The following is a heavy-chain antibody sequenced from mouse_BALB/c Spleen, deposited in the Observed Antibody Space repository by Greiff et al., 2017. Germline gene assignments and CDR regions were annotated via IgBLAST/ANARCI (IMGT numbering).Heavy chain of an antibody. CDR3: ARRGYGTAFDV. CDR2: IDPANGNT. J-gene: IGHJ1*01. CDR1: GFNIKDTY. V-gene: IGHV14-3*02. Sequence: VQLVESGAELVKPGASVKLSCTASGFNIKDTYMHWVKQRPEQGLEWIGRIDPANGNTKYDPKFQGKATITADTSSNTAYLQLSSLTSEDTAVYYCARRGYGTAFDVWGAGTTVTVSS. D-gene: IGHD1-1*01.